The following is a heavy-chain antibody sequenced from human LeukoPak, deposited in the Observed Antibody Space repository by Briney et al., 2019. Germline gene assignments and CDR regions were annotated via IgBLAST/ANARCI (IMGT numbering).Heavy chain of an antibody. Sequence: GGSLRLSCAASGFTFSDYFMNWIRQAPGKGLEWVSHISSSSSYTDYADSVKGRFTISRGNVKKSLYLQMDSLRAEDTAVYYCARGLDYYGSGSPNYWGQGTLVTVSS. V-gene: IGHV3-11*05. CDR2: ISSSSSYT. CDR1: GFTFSDYF. CDR3: ARGLDYYGSGSPNY. J-gene: IGHJ4*02. D-gene: IGHD3-10*01.